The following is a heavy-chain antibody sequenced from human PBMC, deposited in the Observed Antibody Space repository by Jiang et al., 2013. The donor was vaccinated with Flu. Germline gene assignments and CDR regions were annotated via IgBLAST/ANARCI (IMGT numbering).Heavy chain of an antibody. CDR1: GYNFVKHN. J-gene: IGHJ4*02. V-gene: IGHV7-4-1*02. D-gene: IGHD4-11*01. CDR2: IDSDTGNP. Sequence: QSGSELKKPGASVKVSCKASGYNFVKHNINWVRQAPGQGLEWMGWIDSDTGNPTYAPDFIGRFVFSLDTSVSTAYLEINDLQADDTAIFYCARDAEGRPQFPYWGQGTLVTVSS. CDR3: ARDAEGRPQFPY.